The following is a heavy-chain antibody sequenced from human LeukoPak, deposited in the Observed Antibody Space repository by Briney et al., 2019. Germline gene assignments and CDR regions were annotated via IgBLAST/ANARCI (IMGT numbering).Heavy chain of an antibody. CDR2: ISGSGGTT. CDR3: AKGYSSGWSAFDY. Sequence: PGESLRLSCAASGFTFSNYAMSWVRQAPGKGLEWVSAISGSGGTTYYADSVKGRFTFSRDNSKNTLYLQMNSLRAEDTAVYYCAKGYSSGWSAFDYWGQGTLVTVSS. J-gene: IGHJ4*02. CDR1: GFTFSNYA. V-gene: IGHV3-23*01. D-gene: IGHD6-19*01.